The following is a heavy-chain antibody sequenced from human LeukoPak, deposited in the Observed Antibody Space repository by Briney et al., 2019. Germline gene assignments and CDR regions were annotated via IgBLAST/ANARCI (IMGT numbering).Heavy chain of an antibody. CDR3: AELGITMIGGV. CDR1: GFTFSSNA. CDR2: IGSDVRT. D-gene: IGHD3-10*02. V-gene: IGHV3-23*01. Sequence: GGSLRLSCEASGFTFSSNAMSWVRRAPGKGLEWVSGIGSDVRTHYADSVKGRFTISRDNSKNTLYLQMNSLRAEDTAVYYCAELGITMIGGVWGKGTTVTISS. J-gene: IGHJ6*04.